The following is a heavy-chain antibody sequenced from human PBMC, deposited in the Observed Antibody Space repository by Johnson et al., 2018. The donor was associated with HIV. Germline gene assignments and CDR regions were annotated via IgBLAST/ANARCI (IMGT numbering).Heavy chain of an antibody. Sequence: VQLVESGGGAVRPGGSLRLSCAASGFTFDDYGMSWVRQAPGKGLEWVAFIHYDGSTKYYADSVKGRFTISRDNSKNTLYLQMNSLRAEDTALYYCAIGYSSSWYDAVDVWGQGTMVTVSS. CDR3: AIGYSSSWYDAVDV. CDR1: GFTFDDYG. V-gene: IGHV3-30*02. CDR2: IHYDGSTK. D-gene: IGHD6-13*01. J-gene: IGHJ3*01.